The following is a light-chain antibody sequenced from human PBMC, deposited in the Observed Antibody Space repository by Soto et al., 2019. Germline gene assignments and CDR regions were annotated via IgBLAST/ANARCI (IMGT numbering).Light chain of an antibody. V-gene: IGKV3-20*01. CDR1: QSVTSTY. CDR3: QQYDKWPRT. J-gene: IGKJ1*01. Sequence: EIGLTQSPGTLSLSPVEIATLSSSASQSVTSTYLAWYQQRPGQSPRLLIFAAYTRATGIPDRFSGSGSGTDFTLTISSLQSDDLAVYYCQQYDKWPRTFGQGTKVDI. CDR2: AAY.